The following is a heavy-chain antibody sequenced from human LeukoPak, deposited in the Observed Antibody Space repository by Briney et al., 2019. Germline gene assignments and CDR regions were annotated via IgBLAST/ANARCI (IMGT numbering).Heavy chain of an antibody. CDR2: ISSGGDNT. CDR1: GFIFNNFA. Sequence: GGSLRLSCAASGFIFNNFAMSWVRQAPGKGLEWVSGISSGGDNTYYADSVKGRLTISRDNSKNTLYLQMNSLRADDTAVYYCAELGITMIGGVWGKGTTVTISS. V-gene: IGHV3-23*01. CDR3: AELGITMIGGV. J-gene: IGHJ6*04. D-gene: IGHD3-10*02.